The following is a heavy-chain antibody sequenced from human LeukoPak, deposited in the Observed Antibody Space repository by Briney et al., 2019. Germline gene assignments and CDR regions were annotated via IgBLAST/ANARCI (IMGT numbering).Heavy chain of an antibody. D-gene: IGHD1-26*01. V-gene: IGHV4-39*07. CDR3: AREDSGISDNAFDI. CDR1: SSNY. Sequence: SSNYMSWIRQPPGKGLEWVGSVYYTGSTYHNPSLKSRVTMSIDTSRNQFSLKLSSVTAADTAMYYCAREDSGISDNAFDIWGQGTMVTISS. CDR2: VYYTGST. J-gene: IGHJ3*02.